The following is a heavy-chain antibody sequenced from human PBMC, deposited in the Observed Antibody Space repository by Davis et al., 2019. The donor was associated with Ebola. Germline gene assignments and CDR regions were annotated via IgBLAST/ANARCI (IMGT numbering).Heavy chain of an antibody. J-gene: IGHJ6*02. CDR2: ISAYNGNT. V-gene: IGHV1-18*01. CDR1: GYTFTSYG. Sequence: AASVKVSCKASGYTFTSYGISWVRQAPGQGLEWMGWISAYNGNTNYAQKLQGRVTMTTDTSTSTAYMELRSLRSDDTAVYYCARDFVTYYYDSSGYYSAYGMDVWGQGTTVTVSS. CDR3: ARDFVTYYYDSSGYYSAYGMDV. D-gene: IGHD3-22*01.